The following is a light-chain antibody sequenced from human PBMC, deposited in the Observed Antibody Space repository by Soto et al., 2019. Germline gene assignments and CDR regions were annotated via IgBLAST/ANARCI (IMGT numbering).Light chain of an antibody. CDR1: SSDVGGYNY. V-gene: IGLV2-14*01. Sequence: QSALTQPDSVSGSPGQSITISCTGTSSDVGGYNYVSWYQQYPGKAPKLMIFEVSNRPSGVSNRFSGSKSGNTASLTISGLQAEDEADYYCSSYTSSSTVVFGGGTQVPVL. CDR2: EVS. CDR3: SSYTSSSTVV. J-gene: IGLJ2*01.